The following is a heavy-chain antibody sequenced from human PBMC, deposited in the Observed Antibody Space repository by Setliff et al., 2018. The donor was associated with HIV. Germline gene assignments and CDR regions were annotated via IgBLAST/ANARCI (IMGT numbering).Heavy chain of an antibody. CDR1: GYTFTSYY. CDR2: INPSSGST. V-gene: IGHV1-46*01. CDR3: ARDSAPSSSASYFQH. D-gene: IGHD6-6*01. Sequence: GASVKVSCKASGYTFTSYYMHWVRQAPGQGLEWMGIINPSSGSTTYAQKFQVRVTMTRDTSTSTVYMELSSLRSEDTAVYYCARDSAPSSSASYFQHWGQGTPVTVS. J-gene: IGHJ1*01.